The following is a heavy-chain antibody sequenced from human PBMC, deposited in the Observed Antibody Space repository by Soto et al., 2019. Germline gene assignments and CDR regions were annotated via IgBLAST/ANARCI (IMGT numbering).Heavy chain of an antibody. CDR2: ISSNSAYR. V-gene: IGHV3-21*01. J-gene: IGHJ5*02. D-gene: IGHD6-13*01. Sequence: GGSLRLSCAASGFTFRSFTMNWVRQAPGKGLEWVSTISSNSAYRYYTDALRCRFTISRDNAKNSLHLHINSLRAEDTAVYYCTGDGPRDSSARGWLDPWGPGPLIRVS. CDR1: GFTFRSFT. CDR3: TGDGPRDSSARGWLDP.